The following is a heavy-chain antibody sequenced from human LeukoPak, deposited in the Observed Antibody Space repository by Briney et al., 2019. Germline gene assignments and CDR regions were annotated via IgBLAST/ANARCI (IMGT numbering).Heavy chain of an antibody. CDR3: ARTYTDYYDSSGYSKRGYFDY. CDR1: GGSISSGGYY. Sequence: SETLSLTCTVSGGSISSGGYYWSWIRQHPGKGLEWIRYIYYSGSTYYNPSLKSRVTISVDTSKNQFSLKLSSVTAADTAVYYCARTYTDYYDSSGYSKRGYFDYWGQGTLVTVSS. V-gene: IGHV4-31*03. CDR2: IYYSGST. J-gene: IGHJ4*02. D-gene: IGHD3-22*01.